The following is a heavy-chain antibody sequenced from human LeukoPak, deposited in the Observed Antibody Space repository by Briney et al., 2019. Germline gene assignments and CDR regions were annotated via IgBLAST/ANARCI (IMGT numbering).Heavy chain of an antibody. CDR3: ARKGPAYRGGDCLTDY. V-gene: IGHV1-18*01. CDR1: GYTFTSYG. D-gene: IGHD2-21*02. J-gene: IGHJ4*02. Sequence: GASVKVSCKASGYTFTSYGISWVRQAPGQGLEWMGWISAYNGNTNYTQKLQGRVTMTTDTSTSTAYMELRSLRSDDTAVYYCARKGPAYRGGDCLTDYWGQGTLVTVSS. CDR2: ISAYNGNT.